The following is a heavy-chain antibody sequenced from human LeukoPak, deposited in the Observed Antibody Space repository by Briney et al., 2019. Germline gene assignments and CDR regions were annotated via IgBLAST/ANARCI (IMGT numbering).Heavy chain of an antibody. V-gene: IGHV4-39*07. J-gene: IGHJ4*02. CDR2: IYYSGST. Sequence: PSETLSLTCTVSGGSISSSSCYWGWIRQPPGKGLEWIGSIYYSGSTYYNPSLKSRVTISVDTSKNQFSLKLSSVTAADTAVYYCARDSGSGSYGDYWGQGTLVTVSS. CDR3: ARDSGSGSYGDY. D-gene: IGHD1-26*01. CDR1: GGSISSSSCY.